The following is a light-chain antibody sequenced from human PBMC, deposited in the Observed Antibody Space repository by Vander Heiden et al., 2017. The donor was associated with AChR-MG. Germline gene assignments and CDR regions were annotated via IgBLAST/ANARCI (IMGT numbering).Light chain of an antibody. CDR2: LNSDGSH. Sequence: QLVLTQSPSPSPSLPAPVKLTCTLSSGHSSYAIEWHQQQPEKGPRYLMKLNSDGSHSKGDGIPDRFSGTSSGAERYLTISSRQAEDEADYYCQTWGTGSEWVFGGGTKLNGL. CDR1: SGHSSYA. CDR3: QTWGTGSEWV. J-gene: IGLJ3*02. V-gene: IGLV4-69*01.